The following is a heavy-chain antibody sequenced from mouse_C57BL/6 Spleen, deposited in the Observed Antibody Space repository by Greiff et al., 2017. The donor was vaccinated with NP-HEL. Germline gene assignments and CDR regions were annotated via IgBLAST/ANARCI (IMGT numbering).Heavy chain of an antibody. V-gene: IGHV5-17*01. CDR2: ISSGSSTI. J-gene: IGHJ3*01. CDR3: ARGGLSAFAY. CDR1: GFTFSDYG. Sequence: DVKLVESGGGLVKPGGSLKLSCAASGFTFSDYGMHWVRQAPEKGLEWVAYISSGSSTIYYADTVKGRFTISRDNAKNTLFLQMTSLRSEDTAMYYRARGGLSAFAYWGQGTLVTVSA.